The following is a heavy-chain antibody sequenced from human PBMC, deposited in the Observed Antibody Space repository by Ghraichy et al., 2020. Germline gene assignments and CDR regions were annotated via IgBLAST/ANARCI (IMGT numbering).Heavy chain of an antibody. CDR2: IYYSGST. J-gene: IGHJ4*02. CDR1: GGSISSSSYY. Sequence: SETLSLTCTVSGGSISSSSYYWGWIRQPPGKGLEWIGIIYYSGSTYSTPSLKSRVTISVDTSKNQFSLKLSSVTAADTAVYYCANWSRSTLIDYWGQGTLVTVSS. CDR3: ANWSRSTLIDY. D-gene: IGHD2-8*02. V-gene: IGHV4-39*01.